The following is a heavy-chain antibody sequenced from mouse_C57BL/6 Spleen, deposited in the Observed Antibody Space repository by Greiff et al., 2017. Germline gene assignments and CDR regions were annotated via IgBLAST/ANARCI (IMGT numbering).Heavy chain of an antibody. CDR2: INPSNGGT. V-gene: IGHV1-53*01. CDR3: GADYGNYGFDY. D-gene: IGHD2-1*01. CDR1: GYTFTSYW. Sequence: QVQLQQPGTELVKPGASVTLSCKASGYTFTSYWLHWVKQRPGQGLEWIGNINPSNGGTNYNEEFKSKATLTVDKSSSTAYMQLSSLTSEDAAVYCCGADYGNYGFDYWGQGTTLTVAS. J-gene: IGHJ2*01.